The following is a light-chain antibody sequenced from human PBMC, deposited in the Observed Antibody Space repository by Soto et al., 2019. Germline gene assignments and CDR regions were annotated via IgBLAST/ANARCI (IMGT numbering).Light chain of an antibody. CDR1: QSVSSIY. CDR3: QQYDSSRWT. V-gene: IGKV3-20*01. CDR2: GAS. J-gene: IGKJ1*01. Sequence: EIVLTQSPGTLSLSPGERATLSCRASQSVSSIYLAWYQQKPGQAPRLLIYGASSRATGIPDRFSGSGSGTVFTLTISRLEPEDFAVYYCQQYDSSRWTFGQGTKVDIK.